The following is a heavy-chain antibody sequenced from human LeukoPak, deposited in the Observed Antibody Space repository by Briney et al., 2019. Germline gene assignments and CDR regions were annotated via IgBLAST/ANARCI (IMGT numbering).Heavy chain of an antibody. Sequence: GGSLRLSCVASGFTFSSYTMSWVRQAPGKGLEWVSTITTSDGNTYYADSVKGRFTVSRDNSKNTLFLQKNSLRAEDTAVYYCAKDGGLWVSAHWGDSWGRGTLVTVSS. CDR3: AKDGGLWVSAHWGDS. CDR1: GFTFSSYT. CDR2: ITTSDGNT. J-gene: IGHJ4*02. V-gene: IGHV3-23*01. D-gene: IGHD7-27*01.